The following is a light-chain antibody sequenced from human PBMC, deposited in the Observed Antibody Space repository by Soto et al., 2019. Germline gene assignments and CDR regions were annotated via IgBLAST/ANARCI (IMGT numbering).Light chain of an antibody. CDR1: SSNIGSNY. Sequence: QSVLTQPPSASGTPGRRVTISCSGSSSNIGSNYVYWYQQLPGTAPKLLIYRNNQRPSGVPDRFSGSKSGTSASLAISGLRSEDEADYYCAAWDDSLGGVVFGGGTKLTVL. V-gene: IGLV1-47*01. J-gene: IGLJ2*01. CDR3: AAWDDSLGGVV. CDR2: RNN.